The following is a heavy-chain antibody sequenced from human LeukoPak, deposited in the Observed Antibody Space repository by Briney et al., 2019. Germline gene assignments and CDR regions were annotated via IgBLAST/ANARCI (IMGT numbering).Heavy chain of an antibody. CDR1: GFXFXSYA. CDR3: AKDWGYCSGGRCYSGWFDP. CDR2: ISGXVGST. J-gene: IGHJ5*02. D-gene: IGHD2-15*01. V-gene: IGHV3-23*01. Sequence: PGGSLRLSCAASGFXFXSYAMXWXRXAPGXGLEWAXXISGXVGSTYYADSVKGXFTISRDSSKNSLYLKMNSLRAEDTAVYYCAKDWGYCSGGRCYSGWFDPWGQGTLVTVSS.